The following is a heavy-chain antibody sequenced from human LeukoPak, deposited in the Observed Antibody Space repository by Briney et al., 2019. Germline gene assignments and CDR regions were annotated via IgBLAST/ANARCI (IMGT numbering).Heavy chain of an antibody. CDR2: MNPNSGNT. J-gene: IGHJ4*01. Sequence: ASVKVSCKASGYTFTSYDINWVRQATGQGLEWMGWMNPNSGNTGYAQKFQGRVTMTRNTSISTAYMELSSLRSEDTAVYYCARDRGPEGAAAGTSDYWGXXTLVTVSS. CDR1: GYTFTSYD. CDR3: ARDRGPEGAAAGTSDY. D-gene: IGHD6-13*01. V-gene: IGHV1-8*01.